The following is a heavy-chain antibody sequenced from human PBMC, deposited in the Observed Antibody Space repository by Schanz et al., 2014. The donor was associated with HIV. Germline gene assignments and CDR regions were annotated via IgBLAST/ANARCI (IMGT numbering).Heavy chain of an antibody. CDR2: ISYDGTNK. J-gene: IGHJ6*02. CDR1: GFTFDSYG. V-gene: IGHV3-30*18. CDR3: AKDRNHYDSRYRGKGNYYYYYGMDV. D-gene: IGHD3-22*01. Sequence: QGQLVESGGGVVQPGRSLRLSCAASGFTFDSYGIHWVRQAPGKGLGWVAVISYDGTNKKFADSVKGRFTISRDNSKNTLYLQMKSLRPEDTAVYYCAKDRNHYDSRYRGKGNYYYYYGMDVWGQGTTVTVSS.